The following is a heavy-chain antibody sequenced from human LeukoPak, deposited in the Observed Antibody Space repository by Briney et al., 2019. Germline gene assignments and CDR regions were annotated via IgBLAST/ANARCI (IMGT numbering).Heavy chain of an antibody. J-gene: IGHJ4*02. CDR3: ARASSDDTAMATPFAY. CDR1: GGTFSNYA. Sequence: SVKVSCKASGGTFSNYAINWVRQAPGQGLEWMGGITPIFGTANYLQKFQGRVTITADKSTSTAYMGLSRLRSEDTAIYYCARASSDDTAMATPFAYWGQGTLVTVSS. CDR2: ITPIFGTA. D-gene: IGHD5-18*01. V-gene: IGHV1-69*06.